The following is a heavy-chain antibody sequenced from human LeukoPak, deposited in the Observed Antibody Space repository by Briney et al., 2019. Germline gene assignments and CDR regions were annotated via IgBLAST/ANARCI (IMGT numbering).Heavy chain of an antibody. V-gene: IGHV3-15*01. J-gene: IGHJ4*02. CDR3: TTGRPGGIVVVPSGL. CDR1: GFTFSNAW. Sequence: GGSLRLSCAASGFTFSNAWMSWVRQAPGKGLEWVGRIKSKTDCGTTDYGGPVKGRFNISRDDSKNTLYLQMNSLKTEDTAVYYCTTGRPGGIVVVPSGLWGQGTLVTVSS. D-gene: IGHD2-2*01. CDR2: IKSKTDCGTT.